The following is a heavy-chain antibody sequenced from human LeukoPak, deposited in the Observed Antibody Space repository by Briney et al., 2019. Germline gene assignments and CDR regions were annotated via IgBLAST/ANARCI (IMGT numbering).Heavy chain of an antibody. D-gene: IGHD4-23*01. J-gene: IGHJ4*02. CDR2: IYYSGST. Sequence: PSETLSLTCTVSGGSISSGGYYGSWIRQPPGKGLEWIVNIYYSGSTNNNPSLTSRVTISVDTSKNQFSLKLSSVTAADTAMYYCARDTAVALWGQGTLVTVSS. CDR3: ARDTAVAL. CDR1: GGSISSGGYY. V-gene: IGHV4-61*08.